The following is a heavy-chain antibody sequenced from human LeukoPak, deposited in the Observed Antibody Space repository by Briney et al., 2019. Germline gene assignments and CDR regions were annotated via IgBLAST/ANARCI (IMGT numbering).Heavy chain of an antibody. Sequence: SVKVSCKGSGGTFSNYAISWVRQAPGQGLEWMGRINPILGVADYAQKFQGRVTITADKATGTAYMELSSLRSEDTAVYYCAREGIPGIAAAGLYYYYVMDVWGQGTTVTVSS. CDR3: AREGIPGIAAAGLYYYYVMDV. CDR1: GGTFSNYA. CDR2: INPILGVA. J-gene: IGHJ6*02. D-gene: IGHD6-13*01. V-gene: IGHV1-69*04.